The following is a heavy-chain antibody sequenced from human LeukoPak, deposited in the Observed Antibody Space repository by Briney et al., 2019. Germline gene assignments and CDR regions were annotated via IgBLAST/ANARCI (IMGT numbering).Heavy chain of an antibody. CDR1: GFTFSSYA. Sequence: GGSLRLSCAASGFTFSSYAMHWVRQAPGKGLEWVAVISYDGSNKYYADSVKGRFTISRDNSKNTLYLQMNSLRAEDTAVYYCAKDITGGVVVAACLDYWGQGTLVTVSS. J-gene: IGHJ4*02. D-gene: IGHD2-15*01. V-gene: IGHV3-30-3*01. CDR3: AKDITGGVVVAACLDY. CDR2: ISYDGSNK.